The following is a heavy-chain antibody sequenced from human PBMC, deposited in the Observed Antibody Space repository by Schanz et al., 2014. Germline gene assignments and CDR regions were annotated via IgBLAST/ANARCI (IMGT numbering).Heavy chain of an antibody. CDR1: GYIFINSG. Sequence: QVQLVQSGAEVKKPGASVKVSCKASGYIFINSGISWVRQAPGQGLEWMGWISVYNHNKEYDQKFQGRVTMTTDTSTSTVYMELRSLRSDDTAVYYCARSAGRDFWSGYYTRFDYWGQGTQVTVSS. V-gene: IGHV1-18*01. CDR2: ISVYNHNK. J-gene: IGHJ4*02. CDR3: ARSAGRDFWSGYYTRFDY. D-gene: IGHD3-3*01.